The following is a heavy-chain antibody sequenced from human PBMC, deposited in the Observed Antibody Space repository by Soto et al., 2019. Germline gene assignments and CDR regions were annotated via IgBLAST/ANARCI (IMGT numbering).Heavy chain of an antibody. CDR2: VKRDGSEI. J-gene: IGHJ4*02. CDR1: GFTFSNHW. D-gene: IGHD6-19*01. Sequence: EVHLVESGGGLVQSGGSLRLSCAASGFTFSNHWMTWVRQAPGKGLEWVASVKRDGSEIYYGDSVKGRFTISRDNAKNSLFLQLNSLRAEDTAMYYCARDPGISSGWYYFDYWGQGTLVTVSS. CDR3: ARDPGISSGWYYFDY. V-gene: IGHV3-7*05.